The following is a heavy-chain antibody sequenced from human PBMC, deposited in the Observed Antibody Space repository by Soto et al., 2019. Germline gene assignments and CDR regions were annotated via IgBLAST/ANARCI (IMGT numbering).Heavy chain of an antibody. CDR2: INAGNGNT. V-gene: IGHV1-3*01. Sequence: QVQLVQSGAEVKKPGASVKVSCKASGYTFTSYAMHWVRQAPGQRLEWMGWINAGNGNTKYSQKFQGRVTITRDTSASTAYMELSSLRSEDTAVYYCARVYYVWRSYGGMDVWGQGTTVTVSS. D-gene: IGHD3-16*01. CDR1: GYTFTSYA. J-gene: IGHJ6*02. CDR3: ARVYYVWRSYGGMDV.